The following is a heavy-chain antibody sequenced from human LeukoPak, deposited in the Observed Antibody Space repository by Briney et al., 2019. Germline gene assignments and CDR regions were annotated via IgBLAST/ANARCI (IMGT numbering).Heavy chain of an antibody. CDR3: ARAVGGLFDY. Sequence: GASVKVSCKASGYTFTSYDINWVRQATGQGLEWMGWMNPNGGNTGYAQKFQGRVTITRNTSISTAYMELSRLRSDDTAVYYCARAVGGLFDYWGQGTLVTVSS. D-gene: IGHD1-26*01. CDR2: MNPNGGNT. J-gene: IGHJ4*02. V-gene: IGHV1-8*03. CDR1: GYTFTSYD.